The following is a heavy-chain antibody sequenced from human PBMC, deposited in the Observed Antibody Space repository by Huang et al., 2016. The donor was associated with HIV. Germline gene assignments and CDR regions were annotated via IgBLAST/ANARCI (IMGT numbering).Heavy chain of an antibody. J-gene: IGHJ6*02. D-gene: IGHD2-8*01. CDR2: IRQEGSEK. Sequence: LVESGGGLVRPGGSLRLSCAGSTVTFSAYGMTWVRQSAGQGLEWVASIRQEGSEKHYVDSVEGRFNIARDNGKKLLFLEMRSLGVDDTAVYFCATKADAMDVWGQGTTVIVSS. CDR1: TVTFSAYG. V-gene: IGHV3-7*01. CDR3: ATKADAMDV.